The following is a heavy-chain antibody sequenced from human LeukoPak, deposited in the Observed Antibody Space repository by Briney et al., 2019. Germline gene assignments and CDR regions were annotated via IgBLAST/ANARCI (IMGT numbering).Heavy chain of an antibody. V-gene: IGHV4-30-2*01. CDR3: ARDLGVVVPAAWMDV. CDR1: GGSISNDIYS. CDR2: IFYTGST. J-gene: IGHJ6*02. Sequence: SETLSLTCTVSGGSISNDIYSWSWIRQPPGKGLEWIGYIFYTGSTYYNPSLKSRVTISVDRSKNHFSLKLSSVTAADTAVYYCARDLGVVVPAAWMDVWGQGTTVTVSS. D-gene: IGHD2-2*01.